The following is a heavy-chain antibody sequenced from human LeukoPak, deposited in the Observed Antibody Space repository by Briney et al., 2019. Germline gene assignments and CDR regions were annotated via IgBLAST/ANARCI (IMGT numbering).Heavy chain of an antibody. J-gene: IGHJ5*02. D-gene: IGHD6-19*01. V-gene: IGHV4-34*01. Sequence: SETLSLTCTVSGGSISSYYWSWIRQPPGKGPEWIGEINHSGSTNYNPSLKSRVTISVDTSKNQFSLKLSSVTAADTAVYYCAREVLIAVAGTSARPNWFDPWGQGTLVTVSS. CDR1: GGSISSYY. CDR2: INHSGST. CDR3: AREVLIAVAGTSARPNWFDP.